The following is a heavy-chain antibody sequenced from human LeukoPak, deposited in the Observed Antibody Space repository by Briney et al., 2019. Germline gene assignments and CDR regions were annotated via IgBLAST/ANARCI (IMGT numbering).Heavy chain of an antibody. CDR2: INPSGGSA. CDR1: GYTFTSYY. V-gene: IGHV1-46*01. CDR3: ARFWYDRFDY. Sequence: ASVTVSCKASGYTFTSYYMHWVRQAPGQGLEWMGIINPSGGSASYAQKFQGRVTMTRDMSTSTVYMVLSSLRSEDTAVYYCARFWYDRFDYWGQGTLVTVSS. D-gene: IGHD1-14*01. J-gene: IGHJ4*02.